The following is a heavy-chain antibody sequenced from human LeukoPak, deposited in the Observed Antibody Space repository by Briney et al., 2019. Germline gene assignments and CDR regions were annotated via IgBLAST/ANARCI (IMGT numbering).Heavy chain of an antibody. Sequence: SETLSLTCTVSGGSISSYYWSWIRQPPGKGLEWIGYIYYSGSTNYNPSLKSRVTISVDTSKNQFSLKLSSVTAADTAVYYCARDDGISASAYWGRGTLVTVSP. J-gene: IGHJ4*02. D-gene: IGHD6-13*01. CDR1: GGSISSYY. CDR2: IYYSGST. V-gene: IGHV4-59*12. CDR3: ARDDGISASAY.